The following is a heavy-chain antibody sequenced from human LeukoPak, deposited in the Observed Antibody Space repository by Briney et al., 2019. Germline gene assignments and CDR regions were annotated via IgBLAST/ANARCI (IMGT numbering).Heavy chain of an antibody. CDR3: ARRTPFYDSSGYHYDAFDI. CDR2: INHSGST. J-gene: IGHJ3*02. V-gene: IGHV4-34*01. Sequence: SETLSLTCAVYGGSFSGYYWSWIRQPPGKGLEWIGEINHSGSTNYNPSLKSRVTISVDTSKNQFSLKLSSVTAADTAVYYCARRTPFYDSSGYHYDAFDIWGQGTMVTVSS. D-gene: IGHD3-22*01. CDR1: GGSFSGYY.